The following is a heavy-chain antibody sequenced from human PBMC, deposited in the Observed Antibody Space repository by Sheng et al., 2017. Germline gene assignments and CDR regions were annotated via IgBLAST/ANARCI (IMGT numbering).Heavy chain of an antibody. V-gene: IGHV3-30*01. CDR2: ISYDGSNK. D-gene: IGHD3-10*01. CDR3: ARGPSVLLWFGELLSWGGHYYYGMDV. J-gene: IGHJ6*02. CDR1: GFTFSSYA. Sequence: QVQLVESGGGVVQPGRSLRLSCAASGFTFSSYAMHWVRQAPGKGLEWVAVISYDGSNKYYADSVKGRFTISRDNSKNTLYLQMNSLRAEDTAVYYCARGPSVLLWFGELLSWGGHYYYGMDVWGQGTTVTVSS.